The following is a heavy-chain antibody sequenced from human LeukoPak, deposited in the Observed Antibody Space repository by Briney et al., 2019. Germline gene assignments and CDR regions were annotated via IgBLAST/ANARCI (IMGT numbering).Heavy chain of an antibody. V-gene: IGHV4-59*01. CDR2: IYYSGST. CDR3: ARDGAHKNHYYSYYYMDV. CDR1: GGSISSYY. Sequence: SETLSLTCTVSGGSISSYYWNWIRQPRGKGLEWIGYIYYSGSTNYNPSLKSRVTISLDTSKNQFSLKLSSVTAADTAVYYCARDGAHKNHYYSYYYMDVWGKGTTVTVSS. J-gene: IGHJ6*03. D-gene: IGHD3-16*01.